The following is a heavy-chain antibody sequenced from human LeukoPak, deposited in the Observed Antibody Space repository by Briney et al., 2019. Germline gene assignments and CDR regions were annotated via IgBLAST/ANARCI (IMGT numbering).Heavy chain of an antibody. CDR3: AKDILSGFYETFDY. CDR2: ISGDGGRT. CDR1: GFTFDDYA. V-gene: IGHV3-43*02. J-gene: IGHJ4*02. Sequence: GGSLRLSCVVSGFTFDDYAMHWVRQGPGKGLEWVSLISGDGGRTYYAESVKGRFTISRDNSKNSLYLEMNSLRTEDTALYYCAKDILSGFYETFDYWGQGTLVTVSS. D-gene: IGHD6-19*01.